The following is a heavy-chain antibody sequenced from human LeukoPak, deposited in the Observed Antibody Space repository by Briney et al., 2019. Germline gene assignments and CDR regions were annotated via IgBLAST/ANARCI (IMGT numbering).Heavy chain of an antibody. D-gene: IGHD3-3*01. CDR2: IRRKGYGGTT. Sequence: PGRSLRLPCTASGFTFGDYSLSWVRQAPEKGLEWVGFIRRKGYGGTTEYAPSVKGRFIISSDDSKSTAYLQMNSLKTEDTAVYYCTRDHDFWSGPFDVWGKGTTVTVSS. V-gene: IGHV3-49*04. CDR1: GFTFGDYS. J-gene: IGHJ6*04. CDR3: TRDHDFWSGPFDV.